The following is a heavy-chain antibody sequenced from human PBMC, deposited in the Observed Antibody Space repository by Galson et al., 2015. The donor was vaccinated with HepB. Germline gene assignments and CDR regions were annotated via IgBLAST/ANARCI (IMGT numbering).Heavy chain of an antibody. Sequence: SLRLSCAASGFTFNAYWMTWVRQAPGKGLEWVANIKQDGSGKNYVDSVKGRFSISRDNAKNSLYLQMNSLRAEDTAVYYCVRDRGQMLRWGQGTVVSVSS. CDR1: GFTFNAYW. CDR2: IKQDGSGK. J-gene: IGHJ4*02. D-gene: IGHD2-2*01. CDR3: VRDRGQMLR. V-gene: IGHV3-7*03.